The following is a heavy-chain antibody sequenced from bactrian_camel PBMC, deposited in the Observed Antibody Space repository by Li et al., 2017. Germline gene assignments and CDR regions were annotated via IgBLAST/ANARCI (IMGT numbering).Heavy chain of an antibody. D-gene: IGHD2*01. CDR3: AADACLVVDYEYTY. V-gene: IGHV3S53*01. CDR2: IDFDGSA. CDR1: GDTYRHRN. Sequence: HVQLVESGGGSVQAGGSLRLSCVASGDTYRHRNMAWFRQAPGKEREGVAGIDFDGSASYADSVKGRFTIRKDNDTNTLYLQMNGLKTEDTATYYCAADACLVVDYEYTYWGQGTQVTVS. J-gene: IGHJ4*01.